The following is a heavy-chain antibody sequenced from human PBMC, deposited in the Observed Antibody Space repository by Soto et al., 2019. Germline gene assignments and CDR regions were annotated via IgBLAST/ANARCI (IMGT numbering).Heavy chain of an antibody. CDR3: ARDLTYSTAADPRYYFDY. CDR2: ISSSSSYI. Sequence: GGSLRLSCAASGFTFSSYSMNWVRQAPGKGLEWVSSISSSSSYIYYADSVKGRFTISRDNAKNSLYLQMNSLRAEDTAVYYCARDLTYSTAADPRYYFDYWGQGTLVTVSS. J-gene: IGHJ4*02. D-gene: IGHD6-13*01. V-gene: IGHV3-21*01. CDR1: GFTFSSYS.